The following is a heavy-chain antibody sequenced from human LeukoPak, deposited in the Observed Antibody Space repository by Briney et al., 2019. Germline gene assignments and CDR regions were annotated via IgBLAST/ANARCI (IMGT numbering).Heavy chain of an antibody. CDR3: ARARGGSSGWYADY. CDR2: INPNSGGT. CDR1: GYTFTAYY. D-gene: IGHD6-19*01. Sequence: ASVKVSCEASGYTFTAYYIHWVRQAPGQGLEWMGWINPNSGGTNYTQKFQGWVTMTRDTSISTAYMDLSRLSSDDTAVYYCARARGGSSGWYADYWGQGTLVTVSS. J-gene: IGHJ4*02. V-gene: IGHV1-2*04.